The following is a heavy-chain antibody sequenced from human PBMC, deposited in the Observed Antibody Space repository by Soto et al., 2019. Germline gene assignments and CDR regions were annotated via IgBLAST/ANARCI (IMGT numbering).Heavy chain of an antibody. J-gene: IGHJ3*02. D-gene: IGHD3-10*01. CDR1: GGSFSGYY. CDR3: ARRVRGVNDTFDI. CDR2: INQSGST. V-gene: IGHV4-34*02. Sequence: QVQLQQWGAGLLKPSETLSLTCGVYGGSFSGYYWSWIRQHPGKGLEWIGEINQSGSTNYNPSLKSRVTVSVDTSEDQSSLKLISVTAADAAVYYCARRVRGVNDTFDIWGQGTMVTFSS.